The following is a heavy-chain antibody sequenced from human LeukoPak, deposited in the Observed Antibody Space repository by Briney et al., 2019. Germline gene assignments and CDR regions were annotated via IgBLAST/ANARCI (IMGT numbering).Heavy chain of an antibody. CDR3: ARASGIVVVVGSAFDI. V-gene: IGHV3-11*01. D-gene: IGHD2-15*01. Sequence: PGGSLRLSCAASGFTFSDYYMSWIRQAPGKGLEWVSYVSSSGSTIYYADSVKGRFTISRDNAKNSLYLQMNSLRAEDTAVYYCARASGIVVVVGSAFDIWGQGTMVTVSS. CDR1: GFTFSDYY. J-gene: IGHJ3*02. CDR2: VSSSGSTI.